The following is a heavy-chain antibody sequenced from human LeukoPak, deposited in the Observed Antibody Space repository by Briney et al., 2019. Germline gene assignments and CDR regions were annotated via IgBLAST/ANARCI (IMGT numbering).Heavy chain of an antibody. CDR3: AKDTVVVTGPDY. CDR1: GFTFSSYG. J-gene: IGHJ4*02. D-gene: IGHD3-22*01. CDR2: IRYDGSNK. Sequence: GGSLRLSCAASGFTFSSYGMHWVRQAPGKGLEWVAFIRYDGSNKYYADSVKGRFTISRDNSKNTLFLQMNSLRAEDTAVYYCAKDTVVVTGPDYWGQGTLVTVSS. V-gene: IGHV3-30*02.